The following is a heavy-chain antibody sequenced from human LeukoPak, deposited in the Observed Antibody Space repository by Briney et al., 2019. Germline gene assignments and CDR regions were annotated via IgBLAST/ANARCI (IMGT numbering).Heavy chain of an antibody. CDR2: IIPILGIA. CDR3: ARHRSVKAYGMDV. V-gene: IGHV1-69*04. CDR1: GGTFSSYA. Sequence: VASVKVSCKASGGTFSSYAISWVRQAPGQGLEWMGRIIPILGIANYAQKFQGRVTITADKSTSTAYMELSSLRSEDTAVYYCARHRSVKAYGMDVWGQGTTVTVSS. D-gene: IGHD4-17*01. J-gene: IGHJ6*02.